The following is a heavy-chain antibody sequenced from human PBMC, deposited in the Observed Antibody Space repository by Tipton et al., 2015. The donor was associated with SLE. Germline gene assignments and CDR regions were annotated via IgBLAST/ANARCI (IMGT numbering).Heavy chain of an antibody. Sequence: SLRLSCVASGSTFDDYALHWVRQAPGKGLEWVSGISWNSANIGYADSVRGRFTISRDNAKNSLYLQMINLRADDTALYYRAKDAHGDYSHFDHWGQGTLVTVSS. D-gene: IGHD4-17*01. CDR3: AKDAHGDYSHFDH. J-gene: IGHJ4*02. CDR1: GSTFDDYA. V-gene: IGHV3-9*01. CDR2: ISWNSANI.